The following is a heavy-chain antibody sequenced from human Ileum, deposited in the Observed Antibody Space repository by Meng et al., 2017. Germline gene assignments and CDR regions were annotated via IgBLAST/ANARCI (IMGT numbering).Heavy chain of an antibody. CDR3: VRGPARETHDFDY. J-gene: IGHJ4*02. CDR1: GGSFNDYY. V-gene: IGHV4-34*01. Sequence: QVELTQWGPGLLKPSETLSLTGAVFGGSFNDYYWSWVRQSPGKGLEWIGQIHHSGRTNYKSSLERRVTISVDTSKSQFSLKLTSVTAADTAMYYCVRGPARETHDFDYWGQGALVTVSS. D-gene: IGHD1-26*01. CDR2: IHHSGRT.